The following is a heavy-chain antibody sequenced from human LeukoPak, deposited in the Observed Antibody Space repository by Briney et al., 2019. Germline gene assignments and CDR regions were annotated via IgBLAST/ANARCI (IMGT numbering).Heavy chain of an antibody. CDR2: ISSNGGST. D-gene: IGHD5-24*01. V-gene: IGHV3-64*01. Sequence: GGSLRLSCAASGFTFSSNAMHWVRQAPGKGLEYVSAISSNGGSTYYANSVKGRFTISRDNSKNTLYLQMNSLRAEDTAVYYCAKDERWLRLYAFDIWGQGTMVTVSS. CDR1: GFTFSSNA. J-gene: IGHJ3*02. CDR3: AKDERWLRLYAFDI.